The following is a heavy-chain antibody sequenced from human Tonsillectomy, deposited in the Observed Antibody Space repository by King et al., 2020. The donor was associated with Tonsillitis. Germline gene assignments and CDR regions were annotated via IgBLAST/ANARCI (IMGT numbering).Heavy chain of an antibody. D-gene: IGHD6-6*01. Sequence: QLVQSGGGVVQPGGSLRLSCAASGFTFSSYGMHWVRQAPGMGLEWVALILNDGSQKYHADSVKGRFTISRDNSKDTLYLQMNSLRPEDTAVYYCAKDAYRTSSVVDYWGQGTLVTVSS. CDR1: GFTFSSYG. CDR3: AKDAYRTSSVVDY. CDR2: ILNDGSQK. V-gene: IGHV3-30*18. J-gene: IGHJ4*02.